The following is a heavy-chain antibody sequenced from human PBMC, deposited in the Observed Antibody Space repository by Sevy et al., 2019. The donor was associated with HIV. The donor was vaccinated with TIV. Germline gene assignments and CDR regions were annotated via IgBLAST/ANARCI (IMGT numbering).Heavy chain of an antibody. V-gene: IGHV4-59*01. D-gene: IGHD1-7*01. CDR2: IFYSRST. J-gene: IGHJ6*02. CDR3: ARGDPELFYGMDV. Sequence: SETLSLTCTVSGDSISGYYWNWNRQPPGKGLEWIGYIFYSRSTTYNPALKSRVTISKDTSKNQFSLKLTSVTAADTAVYYCARGDPELFYGMDVWGQGTTVTVSS. CDR1: GDSISGYY.